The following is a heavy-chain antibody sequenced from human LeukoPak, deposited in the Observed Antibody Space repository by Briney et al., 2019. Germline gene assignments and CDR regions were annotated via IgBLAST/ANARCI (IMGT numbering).Heavy chain of an antibody. J-gene: IGHJ4*02. Sequence: GGCLRLSCAASGFMFNNEWMDWVRQAPGKGLEWVANIKADGTEKYYVDSVKGRFTISRDNAKNSLYLQLNSLRAEDTAVYYCTRRLDYWGQGTLVTVSS. CDR2: IKADGTEK. V-gene: IGHV3-7*03. CDR1: GFMFNNEW. CDR3: TRRLDY.